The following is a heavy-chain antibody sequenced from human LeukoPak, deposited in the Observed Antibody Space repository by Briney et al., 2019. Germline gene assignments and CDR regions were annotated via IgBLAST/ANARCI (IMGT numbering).Heavy chain of an antibody. D-gene: IGHD5-18*01. V-gene: IGHV1-2*02. J-gene: IGHJ5*02. CDR2: INPNSGGT. CDR1: GYTFTGYY. Sequence: GASVKVSCKASGYTFTGYYMHWVRLAPGQGLEWMGWINPNSGGTNYAQKFQGRVTMTRDTSISTAYMELSRLRSDDTAVYYCARDIVMVTYWFDPWGQGTLVTVSS. CDR3: ARDIVMVTYWFDP.